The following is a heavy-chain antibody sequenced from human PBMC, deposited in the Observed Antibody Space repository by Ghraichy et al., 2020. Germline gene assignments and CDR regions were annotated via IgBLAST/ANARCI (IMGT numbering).Heavy chain of an antibody. D-gene: IGHD3-10*01. V-gene: IGHV4-59*01. Sequence: SETLSLTCPFSGVSISSYYWSWIRQPPGKGLEWIGYIYYSGSTNYNPSLKSRVTISVDTSKNQFTLKLSSVTAADTAVYYCARIGGSGSYYAYGMDVWGQGTTVTVSS. CDR3: ARIGGSGSYYAYGMDV. CDR1: GVSISSYY. CDR2: IYYSGST. J-gene: IGHJ6*02.